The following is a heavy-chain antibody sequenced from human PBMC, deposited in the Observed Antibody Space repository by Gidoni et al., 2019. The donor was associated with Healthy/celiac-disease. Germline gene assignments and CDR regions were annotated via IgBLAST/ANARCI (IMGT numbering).Heavy chain of an antibody. CDR3: ARDPPHDFWSGYSPYYYGMDV. D-gene: IGHD3-3*01. Sequence: QVQLQESGPGLVKPSQTLSLTCTVSGGSISSGSYYWSWIRQPAGKGLEWIGRIYTSGSTNYNPSLKSRVTISVDTSKNQFSLKLSSVTAADTAVYYCARDPPHDFWSGYSPYYYGMDVWGQGTTVTVSS. J-gene: IGHJ6*02. CDR2: IYTSGST. V-gene: IGHV4-61*02. CDR1: GGSISSGSYY.